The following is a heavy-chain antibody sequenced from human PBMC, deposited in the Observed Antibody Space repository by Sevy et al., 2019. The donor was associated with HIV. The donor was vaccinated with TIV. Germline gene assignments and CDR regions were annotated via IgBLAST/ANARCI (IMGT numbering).Heavy chain of an antibody. CDR3: TRDRGYYDSSGYYLDY. Sequence: GGSLRLSCTASGFIFGDYAMSWVRQAPGKGLEWVGFIRSKAYGGTTEYAASVKGRFTISRDDSKSIAYLQMNSLKTEDTGLYYCTRDRGYYDSSGYYLDYWGQGTLVTASS. CDR1: GFIFGDYA. V-gene: IGHV3-49*04. D-gene: IGHD3-22*01. J-gene: IGHJ4*02. CDR2: IRSKAYGGTT.